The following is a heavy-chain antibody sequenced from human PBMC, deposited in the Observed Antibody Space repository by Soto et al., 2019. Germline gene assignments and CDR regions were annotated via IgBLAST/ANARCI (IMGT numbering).Heavy chain of an antibody. J-gene: IGHJ6*02. CDR2: IYTSGST. CDR3: AREYYYYGMDV. CDR1: GGSISSYY. V-gene: IGHV4-4*07. Sequence: PSETLSLTCTVSGGSISSYYWSWIRQLAGKGPEWIGRIYTSGSTNYNPSLKSRVTMSVDTSKNQFSLKLSSVTAADTAVYYCAREYYYYGMDVWGQGTTVTVSS.